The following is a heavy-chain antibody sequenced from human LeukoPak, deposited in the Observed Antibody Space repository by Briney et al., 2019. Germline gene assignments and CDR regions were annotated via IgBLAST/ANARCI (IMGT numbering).Heavy chain of an antibody. Sequence: ASVKVSCKASGYTFTGYYMHWVRQAPGQGREWMGWINPNSGGTNYAQKFQGRVTMTRDTSISTAYMELSRLRSDDTAVYYCARDMGIAARHYYFDYWGQGTLVTVSS. J-gene: IGHJ4*02. CDR2: INPNSGGT. D-gene: IGHD6-6*01. V-gene: IGHV1-2*02. CDR3: ARDMGIAARHYYFDY. CDR1: GYTFTGYY.